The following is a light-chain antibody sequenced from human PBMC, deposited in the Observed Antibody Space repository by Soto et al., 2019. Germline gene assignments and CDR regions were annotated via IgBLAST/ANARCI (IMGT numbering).Light chain of an antibody. CDR2: EVS. Sequence: QSALTQPPSASRSPGQSVTISCTGTSSDVGGYNYVSWYQQHPGKAPKLMIYEVSERPSGVPDRFSGSKSSNTASLTVSGHQAEDEADYYCSSYAGSNNFVFGTGTKLTVL. CDR1: SSDVGGYNY. V-gene: IGLV2-8*02. CDR3: SSYAGSNNFV. J-gene: IGLJ1*01.